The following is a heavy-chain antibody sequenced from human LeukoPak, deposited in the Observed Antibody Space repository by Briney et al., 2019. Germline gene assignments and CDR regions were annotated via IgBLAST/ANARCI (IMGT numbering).Heavy chain of an antibody. CDR1: GFTFSSYG. CDR2: ISYDGSYK. D-gene: IGHD3-10*01. Sequence: GESLQISCAASGFTFSSYGMHWVRQAPGKGLDWVTVISYDGSYKYYAESVKGRFTISRDNSKKTLYLQMNSLRAEDTAVYYCAKDHGSGSYHDPNWFDPWGQGTLVTVSS. CDR3: AKDHGSGSYHDPNWFDP. J-gene: IGHJ5*02. V-gene: IGHV3-30*18.